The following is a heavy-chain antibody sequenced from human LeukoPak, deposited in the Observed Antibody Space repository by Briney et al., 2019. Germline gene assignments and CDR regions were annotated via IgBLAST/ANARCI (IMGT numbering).Heavy chain of an antibody. CDR1: GFTFSSYE. Sequence: GGSLRLSCAASGFTFSSYEMNWVRQAPGKGLEWVSYISSSGSTIYYADSVKGRFIISRDISKNTLYLQMNSLRPDDTAVYYCAKDDSALWFGELSHYFNWWGQGTLVTVSS. V-gene: IGHV3-48*03. CDR2: ISSSGSTI. CDR3: AKDDSALWFGELSHYFNW. J-gene: IGHJ4*02. D-gene: IGHD3-10*01.